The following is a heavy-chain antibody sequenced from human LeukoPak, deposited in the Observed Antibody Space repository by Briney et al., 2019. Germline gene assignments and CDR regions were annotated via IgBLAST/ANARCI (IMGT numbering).Heavy chain of an antibody. D-gene: IGHD6-13*01. Sequence: PSETLSLTCTVSGGSISSYYWGWIRQPPGKGLEWIGEINHSGSTNYNPSLKSRVTISVDTSKNQFSLKLSSVTAADTAVYYCARGSSWYGYDAFDIWGQGTMVTVSS. CDR2: INHSGST. CDR3: ARGSSWYGYDAFDI. V-gene: IGHV4-34*01. J-gene: IGHJ3*02. CDR1: GGSISSYY.